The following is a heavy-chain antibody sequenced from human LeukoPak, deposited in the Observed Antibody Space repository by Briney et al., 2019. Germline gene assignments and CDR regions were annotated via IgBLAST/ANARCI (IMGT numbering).Heavy chain of an antibody. Sequence: SETLSLTCTVSGGSISSSSSYWGWIRQPPGKGLEWIGSIYYSGSTYYNPSLKSRVTISVDTSKNQFSLKLSSVTAADTAVYYCARLDYGTLYPWGQGTLVTVSS. V-gene: IGHV4-39*01. CDR1: GGSISSSSSY. J-gene: IGHJ5*02. D-gene: IGHD3-16*01. CDR2: IYYSGST. CDR3: ARLDYGTLYP.